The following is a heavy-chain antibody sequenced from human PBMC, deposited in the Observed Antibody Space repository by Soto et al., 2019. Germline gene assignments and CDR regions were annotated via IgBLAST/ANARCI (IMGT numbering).Heavy chain of an antibody. CDR1: GCTFTSYG. J-gene: IGHJ3*02. CDR2: IIPILGIA. CDR3: SGSWYDGAFDI. V-gene: IGHV1-69*04. Sequence: GASVTVSCKASGCTFTSYGISWVRQAPGQGLEWMGRIIPILGIANYAQKFQGRVTITADKSTSTAYMELSSLRSEDTAVYYCSGSWYDGAFDIWGQGTMVTVSS. D-gene: IGHD6-13*01.